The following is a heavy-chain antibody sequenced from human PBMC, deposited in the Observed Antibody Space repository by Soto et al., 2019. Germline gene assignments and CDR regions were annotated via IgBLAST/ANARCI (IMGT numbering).Heavy chain of an antibody. V-gene: IGHV1-69*02. Sequence: QVQLVQSGAEVKKPGSSVKVSCKASGGTFSSYTISWVRQAPGQGLEWMGRIIPILGIANYAQKFQGRVTITADKSTSTAYMELSRLRSEDTAVYYCARTSQGSGSYYDYWGQGTLVTVSS. D-gene: IGHD3-10*01. CDR2: IIPILGIA. J-gene: IGHJ4*02. CDR1: GGTFSSYT. CDR3: ARTSQGSGSYYDY.